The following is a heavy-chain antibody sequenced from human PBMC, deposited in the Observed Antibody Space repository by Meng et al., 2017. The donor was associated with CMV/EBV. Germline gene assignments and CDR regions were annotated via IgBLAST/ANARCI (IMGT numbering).Heavy chain of an antibody. CDR2: IYPGDSDT. D-gene: IGHD6-13*01. CDR3: ARTNTPQYGSSWYRYYYYGMDV. Sequence: GESLKISCKGSGYSFTSYWIGWVRQMPGKGLEWMGIIYPGDSDTRYSPSFQGQVTISADKSISTAYLQWSSLKASDTAMYYCARTNTPQYGSSWYRYYYYGMDVWGQGTTVTVSS. J-gene: IGHJ6*02. CDR1: GYSFTSYW. V-gene: IGHV5-51*01.